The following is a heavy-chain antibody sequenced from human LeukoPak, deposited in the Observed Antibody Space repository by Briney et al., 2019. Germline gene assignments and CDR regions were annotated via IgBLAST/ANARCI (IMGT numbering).Heavy chain of an antibody. V-gene: IGHV3-23*01. Sequence: GGSLRLSCAASGFTFSSYGMSWVRQAPGKGLEWVSAISGSGGSTYYADSVKGRFTISRDNSKNTLYLQMNSLRAEDTAVYYCAKERSHDSSGYYYYRARRRGPFDYWGQGTLVTVSS. CDR3: AKERSHDSSGYYYYRARRRGPFDY. CDR2: ISGSGGST. CDR1: GFTFSSYG. D-gene: IGHD3-22*01. J-gene: IGHJ4*02.